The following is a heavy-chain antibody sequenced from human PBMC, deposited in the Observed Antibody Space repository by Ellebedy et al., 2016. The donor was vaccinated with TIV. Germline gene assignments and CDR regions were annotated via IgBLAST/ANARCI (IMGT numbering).Heavy chain of an antibody. CDR1: GFTFNNYA. V-gene: IGHV3-23*01. CDR3: AKGRGGGSDASAPRYYFDS. CDR2: ISHTGTRT. D-gene: IGHD3-10*01. J-gene: IGHJ4*02. Sequence: PGGSLRLSCAASGFTFNNYAMSWVRQAPGKGLEWVSTISHTGTRTYYTNSVEGRFIISRDISKRALYLQMNSLRAEDTAVYYCAKGRGGGSDASAPRYYFDSWGLGTLATVSS.